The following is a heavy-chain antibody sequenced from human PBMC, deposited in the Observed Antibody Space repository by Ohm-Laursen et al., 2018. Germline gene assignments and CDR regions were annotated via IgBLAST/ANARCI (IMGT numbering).Heavy chain of an antibody. J-gene: IGHJ4*02. D-gene: IGHD7-27*01. CDR3: VRDWGADY. V-gene: IGHV3-64*02. Sequence: SLRLSCAASGFTFSRHAMHWVRQAPGKGLEFVSAISSDGVTTYYADSVKGRFIISRDNSKNTLYFQMGSLKPEDMAVYYCVRDWGADYWGQGTLVTVSS. CDR2: ISSDGVTT. CDR1: GFTFSRHA.